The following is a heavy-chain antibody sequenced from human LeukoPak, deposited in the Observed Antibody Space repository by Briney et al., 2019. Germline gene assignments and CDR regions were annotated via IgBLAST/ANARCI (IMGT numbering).Heavy chain of an antibody. Sequence: GESLKISCKASAYTFATQWIGWVRQMPGKGLEWMGIIYPDDSDTTYSPSFQGQVTISADKSISTAYLQWDSLKASDTAMYYCATVGVELWSSPFMGRGDWFDPWGQGTLVTASS. J-gene: IGHJ5*02. CDR3: ATVGVELWSSPFMGRGDWFDP. V-gene: IGHV5-51*01. CDR1: AYTFATQW. CDR2: IYPDDSDT. D-gene: IGHD3-10*01.